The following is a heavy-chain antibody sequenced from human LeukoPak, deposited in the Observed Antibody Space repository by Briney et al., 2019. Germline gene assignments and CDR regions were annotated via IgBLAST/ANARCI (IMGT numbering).Heavy chain of an antibody. D-gene: IGHD2-15*01. Sequence: SDTLSLTCTVSGGSISSSTFYWGWIRQPPGKGLEWIGSLYYSGSTYYNPSLKSRVTISVDTSKNQFSLKLSSVTAADTAVYYCARGAPRPSVVGLTPYFDYWGQGTLVTVSS. CDR3: ARGAPRPSVVGLTPYFDY. CDR2: LYYSGST. V-gene: IGHV4-39*01. J-gene: IGHJ4*02. CDR1: GGSISSSTFY.